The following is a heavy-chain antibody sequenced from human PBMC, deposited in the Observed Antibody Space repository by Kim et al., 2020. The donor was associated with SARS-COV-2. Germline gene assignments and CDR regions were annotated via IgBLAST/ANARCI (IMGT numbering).Heavy chain of an antibody. CDR1: GGSVSSGSYY. J-gene: IGHJ6*03. V-gene: IGHV4-61*01. Sequence: SETLSLTCTVSGGSVSSGSYYWSWIRQPPGKGLEWIGYIYYSGSTNYNPSLKSRVTISVDTSKNQFSLKLSSVTAADTAVYYCARGDVLRYFDWLLPQADYYYYMDVWGKGTTVTVSS. D-gene: IGHD3-9*01. CDR3: ARGDVLRYFDWLLPQADYYYYMDV. CDR2: IYYSGST.